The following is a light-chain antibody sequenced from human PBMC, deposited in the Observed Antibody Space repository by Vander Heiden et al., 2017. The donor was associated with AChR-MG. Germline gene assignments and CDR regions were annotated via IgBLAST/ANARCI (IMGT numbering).Light chain of an antibody. CDR1: SSDSGDFDS. V-gene: IGLV2-14*01. CDR2: EVR. J-gene: IGLJ2*01. Sequence: QSALTQPASVSGFPGQSITISCTGTSSDSGDFDSVSWAHQHPGTAPKIVIYEVRNRPSGISNRFSGSKSGNTASLTISGLQAEDEADYYCTPYTTRSVLFGGGTKLTVL. CDR3: TPYTTRSVL.